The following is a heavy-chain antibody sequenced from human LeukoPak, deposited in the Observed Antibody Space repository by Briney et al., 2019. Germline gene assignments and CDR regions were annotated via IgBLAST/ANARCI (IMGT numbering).Heavy chain of an antibody. D-gene: IGHD3-10*01. V-gene: IGHV3-23*01. CDR2: ISGSGGTT. CDR3: AKDGGLWFGELRNGMDV. Sequence: GGSLRLSCAASGFSFSSHAMSWVRQAPGKGLEWVSGISGSGGTTYNADSVKGRFTISRDNSKNTLYLQMNSLRAEDTAVYYCAKDGGLWFGELRNGMDVWGQGTTVTVSS. CDR1: GFSFSSHA. J-gene: IGHJ6*02.